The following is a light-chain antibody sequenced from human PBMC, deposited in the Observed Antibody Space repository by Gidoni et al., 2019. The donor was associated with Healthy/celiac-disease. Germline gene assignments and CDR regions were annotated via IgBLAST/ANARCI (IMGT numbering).Light chain of an antibody. Sequence: QSALTQPASVSGSPGQSITISCTGTSSDVGGYNYVSWYQQHTGKAPKLMIDDVSNRPSGVSNRFSGSKSGNTASLTISGLQAEDEADYYCSSYTSSSTLEVFGTGTKVTVL. CDR2: DVS. V-gene: IGLV2-14*03. J-gene: IGLJ1*01. CDR3: SSYTSSSTLEV. CDR1: SSDVGGYNY.